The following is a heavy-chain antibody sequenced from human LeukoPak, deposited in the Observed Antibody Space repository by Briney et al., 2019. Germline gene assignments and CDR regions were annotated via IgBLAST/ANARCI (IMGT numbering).Heavy chain of an antibody. J-gene: IGHJ4*02. CDR1: GFNFSSST. CDR3: ARAPYYDFWSGFLTFDY. Sequence: GGSLRLSCVASGFNFSSSTMNWVRQAPGKGLEWVSSISSSSDYIYYADSVRGRFTISRDNGKNSLYLQMNRLRAEDTAVYYCARAPYYDFWSGFLTFDYWGQGTLVPVSS. D-gene: IGHD3-3*01. CDR2: ISSSSDYI. V-gene: IGHV3-21*01.